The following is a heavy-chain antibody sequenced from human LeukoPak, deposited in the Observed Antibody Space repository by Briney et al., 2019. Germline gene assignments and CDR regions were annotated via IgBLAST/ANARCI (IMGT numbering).Heavy chain of an antibody. CDR2: ISSSSSYI. CDR1: GFTFSSYN. V-gene: IGHV3-21*01. D-gene: IGHD5-24*01. Sequence: PGGSLRLSCAASGFTFSSYNMNWIRQAPGKGLEWVSSISSSSSYIYYADSVKGRFTISRDNAKNSLYLQMNSLRAEDTAVYYCATVEMATSWPYYYYMDVWGKGTTVTVSS. CDR3: ATVEMATSWPYYYYMDV. J-gene: IGHJ6*03.